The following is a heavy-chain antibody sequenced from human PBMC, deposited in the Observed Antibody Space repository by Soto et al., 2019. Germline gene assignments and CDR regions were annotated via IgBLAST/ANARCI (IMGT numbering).Heavy chain of an antibody. CDR2: ISGSGGST. J-gene: IGHJ4*02. D-gene: IGHD6-6*01. V-gene: IGHV3-23*01. Sequence: EVQLLESGGGLVQPGGSLRLSCAASGFTFSSYAMSWVRQAPGKGLEWVSAISGSGGSTYYADSVKGRFTISRDNSKNTLYLEMNSLRAEDTAVYYCAKGVADFIAAPTPYFDYWGQGTLVTVSS. CDR1: GFTFSSYA. CDR3: AKGVADFIAAPTPYFDY.